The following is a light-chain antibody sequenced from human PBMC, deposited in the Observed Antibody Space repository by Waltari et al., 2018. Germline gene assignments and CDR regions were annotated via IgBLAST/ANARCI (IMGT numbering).Light chain of an antibody. CDR3: QQYVTLPAT. V-gene: IGKV3-20*01. J-gene: IGKJ1*01. Sequence: EIVLTQSPGTLSLSPGERATLSCRASQSGRWFLAWYQQKPGQAPRLLIYHASSRATGIPDRFSGSGSGTDLSLTISRLEPEDFAVYYCQQYVTLPATFGQGTKLEIK. CDR2: HAS. CDR1: QSGRWF.